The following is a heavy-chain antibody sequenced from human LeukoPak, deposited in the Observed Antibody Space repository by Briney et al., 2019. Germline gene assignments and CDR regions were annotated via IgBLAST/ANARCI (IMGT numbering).Heavy chain of an antibody. D-gene: IGHD2-15*01. CDR3: ARVEVGAANRQWYGMDV. CDR1: GGSISSYY. Sequence: SETLSLTCTISGGSISSYYWSWIRQPPGKGLEWIGYVDYRGNTNYNPSLKSRVPISIDTSKSLFSLKLNSVTAADTAVYYCARVEVGAANRQWYGMDVWGQGTTVTVSS. V-gene: IGHV4-59*01. CDR2: VDYRGNT. J-gene: IGHJ6*02.